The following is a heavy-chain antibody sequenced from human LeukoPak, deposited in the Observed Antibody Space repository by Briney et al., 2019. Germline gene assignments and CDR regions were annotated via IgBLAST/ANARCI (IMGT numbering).Heavy chain of an antibody. CDR3: TTGAPRAYSGSYSNC. Sequence: GGSLRLSCAASGFTFSNAWMSWVRQAPGKGLEWVGRIKSKADGGTTDYAAPVKGRFTISRDDSQNTLYLQMNSLKTEDTAVYYCTTGAPRAYSGSYSNCWGQGTLVTVSS. D-gene: IGHD1-26*01. CDR1: GFTFSNAW. V-gene: IGHV3-15*01. J-gene: IGHJ4*02. CDR2: IKSKADGGTT.